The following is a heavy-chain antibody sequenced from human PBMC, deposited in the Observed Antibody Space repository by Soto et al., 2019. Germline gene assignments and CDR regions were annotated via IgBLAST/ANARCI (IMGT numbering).Heavy chain of an antibody. Sequence: EVQLVESGGGLVQPGGSLRLSCAASGFTVSSNYMSWVRQAPGKGLEWGSVIYSGGSTYYADSVKGRVTISRDNSKNTLYLQMNSLRAEDTAVYYCARERYGGNDAFDIWGQGTMVTVSS. CDR3: ARERYGGNDAFDI. CDR2: IYSGGST. V-gene: IGHV3-66*01. CDR1: GFTVSSNY. D-gene: IGHD4-17*01. J-gene: IGHJ3*02.